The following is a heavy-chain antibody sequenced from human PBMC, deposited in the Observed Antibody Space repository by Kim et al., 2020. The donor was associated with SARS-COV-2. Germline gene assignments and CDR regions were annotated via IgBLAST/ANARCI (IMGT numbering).Heavy chain of an antibody. CDR2: KHSVST. CDR3: ASSFQH. Sequence: KHSVSTNYNPSLKSRVTISVDTSKNQFSLKLSSVTAADTAVYYCASSFQHWGQGTLVTVSS. V-gene: IGHV4-34*01. J-gene: IGHJ1*01.